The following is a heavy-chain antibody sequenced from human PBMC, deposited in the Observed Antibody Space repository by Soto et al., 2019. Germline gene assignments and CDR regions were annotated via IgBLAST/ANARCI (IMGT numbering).Heavy chain of an antibody. Sequence: EVQVLESGGGLVQPGGCLRLSCAASGYTFGSYAMSWVRQAPGKGLEWVSHISDSGGTTYYADSVKGRFTISRDNSKNTLYLHMNSLRAEDTAVYYCAPWGGSGYDHWGLGTLVTVSS. CDR2: ISDSGGTT. V-gene: IGHV3-23*01. CDR1: GYTFGSYA. D-gene: IGHD5-12*01. J-gene: IGHJ4*02. CDR3: APWGGSGYDH.